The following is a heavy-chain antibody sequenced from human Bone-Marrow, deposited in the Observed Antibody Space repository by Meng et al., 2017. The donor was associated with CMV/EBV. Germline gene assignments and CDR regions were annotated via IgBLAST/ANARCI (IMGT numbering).Heavy chain of an antibody. D-gene: IGHD6-25*01. CDR1: GGSISSSSYY. V-gene: IGHV4-39*02. Sequence: SETLSLTCTVSGGSISSSSYYWGWIRQPPGKGLEWIGSIYYSGSTYYNPSLKSRVTISVDTSKNQFSLKLSSVTAADTAVYYCARDQRGLLDYWGQGTLVTVSS. CDR2: IYYSGST. CDR3: ARDQRGLLDY. J-gene: IGHJ4*02.